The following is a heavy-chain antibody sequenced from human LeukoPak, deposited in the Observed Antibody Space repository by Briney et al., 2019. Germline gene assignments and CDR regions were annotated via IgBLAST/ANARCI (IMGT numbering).Heavy chain of an antibody. J-gene: IGHJ4*02. CDR1: GYSFTSYW. CDR2: IYPGDSDT. D-gene: IGHD2-2*01. CDR3: ALSAGYCSSTSCYSHPGYFDY. V-gene: IGHV5-51*01. Sequence: GESLKISCKGSGYSFTSYWIGWVRHMPGKGLEWMGIIYPGDSDTRYSPSFQGQVTISADKSISTAYLQWSSLKASDTAMYYCALSAGYCSSTSCYSHPGYFDYWGQGTLVTVSS.